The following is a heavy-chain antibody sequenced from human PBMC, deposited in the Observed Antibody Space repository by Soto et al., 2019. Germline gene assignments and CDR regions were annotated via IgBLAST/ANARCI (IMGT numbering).Heavy chain of an antibody. J-gene: IGHJ4*02. CDR2: IDPSDSYT. D-gene: IGHD3-10*01. CDR3: ASLQSFGDVRVTVSDS. Sequence: QMPGQGLEWMGRIDPSDSYTNYSPSFQGHVTISADKSISTAYLQWSSLQTLDTAMYYCASLQSFGDVRVTVSDSWGQGTLVTVPS. V-gene: IGHV5-10-1*01.